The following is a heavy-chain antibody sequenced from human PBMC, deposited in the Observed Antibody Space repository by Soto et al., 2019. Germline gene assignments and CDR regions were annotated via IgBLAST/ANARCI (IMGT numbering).Heavy chain of an antibody. J-gene: IGHJ4*02. CDR3: AKLNVVAAAAPQLSSFDY. D-gene: IGHD2-2*01. Sequence: GGSLRLSCAASGFTFSSYAMSWVRQAPGKGLEWVSAISGSGGSTYYADSVKGRFTISKDNSKNTLYLQMNSLRAEDTAVYYCAKLNVVAAAAPQLSSFDYWGQGTLVTVSS. CDR1: GFTFSSYA. CDR2: ISGSGGST. V-gene: IGHV3-23*01.